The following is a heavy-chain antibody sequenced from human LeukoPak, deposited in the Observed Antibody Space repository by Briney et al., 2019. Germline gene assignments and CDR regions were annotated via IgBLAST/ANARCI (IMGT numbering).Heavy chain of an antibody. V-gene: IGHV3-30-3*01. CDR1: GFTFSRYA. CDR2: ISYDGSNK. D-gene: IGHD3-22*01. CDR3: ARDAQEYYYDSSASH. Sequence: GRSLRLSCAASGFTFSRYAMHWVRQAPGKGLEWVAVISYDGSNKYYADSVKGRFTISRDNSKNTLYLQMNSLRAEDTAVYYSARDAQEYYYDSSASHWGQGTLVTVSS. J-gene: IGHJ1*01.